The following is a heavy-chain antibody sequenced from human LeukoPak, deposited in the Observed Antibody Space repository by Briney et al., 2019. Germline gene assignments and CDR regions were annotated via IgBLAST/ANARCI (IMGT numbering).Heavy chain of an antibody. CDR3: ARALMGPFAY. Sequence: SETLSLTCTVSCGSISSDTYRWGWIRQPPGKGLESIGNIYYSGATYYNPSLKSRVTISVDTSKNQFSLKLSSVTAADTAVYYCARALMGPFAYWGQGTLVTVSS. CDR2: IYYSGAT. D-gene: IGHD3-10*01. V-gene: IGHV4-39*07. CDR1: CGSISSDTYR. J-gene: IGHJ4*02.